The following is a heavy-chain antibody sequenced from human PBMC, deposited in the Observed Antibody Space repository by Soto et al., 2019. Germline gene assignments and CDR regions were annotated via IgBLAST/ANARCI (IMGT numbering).Heavy chain of an antibody. V-gene: IGHV4-59*08. J-gene: IGHJ6*02. D-gene: IGHD3-22*01. CDR1: GGSISSYY. CDR2: IDYNGST. Sequence: ASETLSLTCTVSGGSISSYYWTWIRQPPGKGLEWIGYIDYNGSTNYNPSLRSRVTISVDTSRNQFSLKLSSVTAADTALYYCASRSSGYYYGMDVWGQGTTVTVSS. CDR3: ASRSSGYYYGMDV.